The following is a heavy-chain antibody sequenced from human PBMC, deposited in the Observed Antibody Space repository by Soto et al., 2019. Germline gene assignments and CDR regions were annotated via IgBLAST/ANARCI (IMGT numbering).Heavy chain of an antibody. CDR3: ARPCRSYYYFYGMDV. CDR1: GYSFTNYW. CDR2: IYPADSDT. J-gene: IGHJ6*04. Sequence: PGESLKISCKGSGYSFTNYWIGWVRQVPGKGPEWMGVIYPADSDTRYSPSFQGQVTISADKSISTAYLQWSSLKASDTAIYYCARPCRSYYYFYGMDVWCKGT. V-gene: IGHV5-51*01.